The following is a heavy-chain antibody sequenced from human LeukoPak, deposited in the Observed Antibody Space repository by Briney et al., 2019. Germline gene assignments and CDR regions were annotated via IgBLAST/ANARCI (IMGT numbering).Heavy chain of an antibody. CDR3: VRGPYSYDSSGAFDI. CDR1: GDSISSGDYY. V-gene: IGHV4-61*02. J-gene: IGHJ3*02. D-gene: IGHD3-22*01. CDR2: ISSSGST. Sequence: PSETLSLTCTVSGDSISSGDYYRSWIRQPAGKGLEWIGRISSSGSTNYNPSLKSRVTISVDTSKNQFSLKLSSVTAADTAVYFCVRGPYSYDSSGAFDIWGQGTMVTVSS.